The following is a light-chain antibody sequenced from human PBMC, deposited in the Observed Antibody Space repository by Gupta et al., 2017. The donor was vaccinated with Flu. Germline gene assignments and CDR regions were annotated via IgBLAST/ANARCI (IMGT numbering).Light chain of an antibody. V-gene: IGKV2-30*02. CDR3: MKGKQQPPWT. Sequence: DVVMTQSPVSLPVTLGQPASISCRSSQSLVHSDGNTYLNWLQQRPGQPPRRLIYKVSNRDSGVPDRSISSGSGTDYTLKISRVEAEDDGVDYCMKGKQQPPWTFGEGTKVEIK. J-gene: IGKJ4*01. CDR1: QSLVHSDGNTY. CDR2: KVS.